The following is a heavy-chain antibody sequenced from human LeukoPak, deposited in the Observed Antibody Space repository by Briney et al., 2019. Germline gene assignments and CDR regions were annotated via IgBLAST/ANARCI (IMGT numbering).Heavy chain of an antibody. CDR3: ARAGRWEGRPHAFDI. CDR1: GGSVTDYY. V-gene: IGHV4-59*02. D-gene: IGHD1-26*01. Sequence: PSETLSLTCTVSGGSVTDYYWSWIRQSPGKGLEWIGYIYYTGTSYNPSLKSRVTISADTSKNQFSLKLSSVTAADTAVYYCARAGRWEGRPHAFDIWGQGTMVAVSS. J-gene: IGHJ3*02. CDR2: IYYTGT.